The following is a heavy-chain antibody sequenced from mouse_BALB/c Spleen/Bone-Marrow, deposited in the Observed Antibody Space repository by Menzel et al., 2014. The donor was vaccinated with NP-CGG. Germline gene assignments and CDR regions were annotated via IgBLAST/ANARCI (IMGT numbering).Heavy chain of an antibody. D-gene: IGHD2-1*01. V-gene: IGHV5-17*02. CDR2: ISSGSSTI. Sequence: EVMLVESGGGLVQPGGFRKLSCAASGFTFSSFGMHWVRQAPEKGLEWVAYISSGSSTIYYADTVKGRFTISRDNPKNTLFLQMTSLRSEDTAMYYCARGGNFAWFAYWGQGTLVTVSA. CDR1: GFTFSSFG. CDR3: ARGGNFAWFAY. J-gene: IGHJ3*01.